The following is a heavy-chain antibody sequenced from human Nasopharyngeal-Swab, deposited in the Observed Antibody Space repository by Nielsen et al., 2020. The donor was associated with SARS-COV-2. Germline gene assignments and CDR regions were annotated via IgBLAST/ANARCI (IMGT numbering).Heavy chain of an antibody. CDR2: IYPGDSET. V-gene: IGHV5-51*01. J-gene: IGHJ6*03. CDR3: ARHVRFLRPSYYMDV. D-gene: IGHD3-3*01. Sequence: VRQMPGKGLEWMGIIYPGDSETKYSPSFQGQVTISVDTAINTAYLQWSSLQASDTALYYCARHVRFLRPSYYMDVWGKGTSVTVSS.